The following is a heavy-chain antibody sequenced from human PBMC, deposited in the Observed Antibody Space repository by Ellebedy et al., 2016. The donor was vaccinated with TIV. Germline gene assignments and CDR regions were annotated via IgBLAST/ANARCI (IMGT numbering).Heavy chain of an antibody. D-gene: IGHD2-15*01. CDR3: ARVGLLQPSDAFDI. J-gene: IGHJ3*02. CDR2: IYTSGST. V-gene: IGHV4-61*02. Sequence: SETLSLTXTVSGGSISSGSYYWSWIRQPAGKGLEWIGRIYTSGSTNYNPSLKSRVTMSVDTSKNQFSLKLSSVTAADTAVYYCARVGLLQPSDAFDIWGQGTMVTVSS. CDR1: GGSISSGSYY.